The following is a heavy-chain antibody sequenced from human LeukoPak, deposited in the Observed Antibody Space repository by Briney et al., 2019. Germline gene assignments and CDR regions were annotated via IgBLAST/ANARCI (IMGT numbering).Heavy chain of an antibody. J-gene: IGHJ6*04. D-gene: IGHD3-10*01. CDR3: ACAPGDYYYYGMDV. Sequence: GASVKVSCKASGYTFTSYGIHWVRQAPGQRLEWMGWINAGNGNTKYSQKFQGRVTITRDTSASTAHMELSSLRSEDTAVYYCACAPGDYYYYGMDVWGKGTTVTVSS. V-gene: IGHV1-3*01. CDR2: INAGNGNT. CDR1: GYTFTSYG.